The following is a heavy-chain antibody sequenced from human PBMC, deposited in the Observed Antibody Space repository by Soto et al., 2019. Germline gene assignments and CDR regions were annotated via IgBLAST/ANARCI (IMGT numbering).Heavy chain of an antibody. CDR1: GDSVSSNSAG. CDR3: ASQGWSGYWRIHYYGMDV. J-gene: IGHJ6*02. D-gene: IGHD3-3*01. CDR2: TYYKSKWYY. V-gene: IGHV6-1*01. Sequence: PSQTLSLTCAISGDSVSSNSAGWNWVRQTPSRGLEWLGRTYYKSKWYYNSAVSVKSRITINPDTSKNQFSLQLNTVTPEDTAVYYCASQGWSGYWRIHYYGMDVWGQGTTVTVSS.